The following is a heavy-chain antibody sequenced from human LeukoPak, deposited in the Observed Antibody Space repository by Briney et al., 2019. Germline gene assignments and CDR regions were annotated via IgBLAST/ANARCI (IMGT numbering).Heavy chain of an antibody. D-gene: IGHD3-22*01. Sequence: GESLQISCKGSGYSFTSYWIGWVRQMPGKGLEWMGIIYPGDSDTRYSPSFQGQVNISADKSISTAYLQWSSLKASDTAMYYCARLDDSSGYSLTPFDYWGQGTLVTVSS. CDR2: IYPGDSDT. V-gene: IGHV5-51*01. CDR3: ARLDDSSGYSLTPFDY. J-gene: IGHJ4*02. CDR1: GYSFTSYW.